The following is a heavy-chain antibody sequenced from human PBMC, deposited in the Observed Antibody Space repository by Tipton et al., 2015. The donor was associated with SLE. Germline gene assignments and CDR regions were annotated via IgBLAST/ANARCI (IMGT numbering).Heavy chain of an antibody. CDR2: IWDDGSDK. CDR1: GLTFSSYG. Sequence: RSLRLSCVASGLTFSSYGMHWVRQAPGKGLEWVAAIWDDGSDKYYADSVKGRFTISRDNSKNTLYLQMNSLRVEDTAVYYCASEATESTLGPTTLDYWGQGTLVTVSS. J-gene: IGHJ4*02. D-gene: IGHD1-26*01. V-gene: IGHV3-33*01. CDR3: ASEATESTLGPTTLDY.